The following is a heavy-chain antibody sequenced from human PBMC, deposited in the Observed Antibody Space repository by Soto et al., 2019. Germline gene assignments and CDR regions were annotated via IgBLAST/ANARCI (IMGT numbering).Heavy chain of an antibody. V-gene: IGHV3-23*01. CDR2: ISGRGGST. J-gene: IGHJ5*02. Sequence: EVQLLESGGGWVQPGGSLRLSCAASGFTFSSYAMSWVRQAPGKGLEWVSAISGRGGSTYYADSVKGRFTISRDNSKNTLYLQMNSLRAEDTAVYYCAKVIKDPRLWFGELSGTWFDPWGQGTLVTVSS. CDR3: AKVIKDPRLWFGELSGTWFDP. CDR1: GFTFSSYA. D-gene: IGHD3-10*01.